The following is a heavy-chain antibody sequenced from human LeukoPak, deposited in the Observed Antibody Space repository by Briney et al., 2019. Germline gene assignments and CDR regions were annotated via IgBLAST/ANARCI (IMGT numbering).Heavy chain of an antibody. Sequence: GESLKISCKVSGYRFTSYWIGWVRQMPGKGLEWMGIIYPGDSDTRYSPSFQGQVTISADKSISTAYLQWSSLKASDTAIYYCARQWGDCSSTSCYSAYWGQGTLVTVSS. V-gene: IGHV5-51*01. CDR3: ARQWGDCSSTSCYSAY. D-gene: IGHD2-2*01. CDR2: IYPGDSDT. CDR1: GYRFTSYW. J-gene: IGHJ4*02.